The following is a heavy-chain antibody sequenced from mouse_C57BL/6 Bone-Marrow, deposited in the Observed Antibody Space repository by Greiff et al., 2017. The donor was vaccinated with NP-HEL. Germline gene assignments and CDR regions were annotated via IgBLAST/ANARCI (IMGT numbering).Heavy chain of an antibody. D-gene: IGHD3-2*02. Sequence: EVMLVESGAELVRPGASVKLSCTASGFNIKDDYMHWVKQRPEQGLEWIGWIDPENGDTAYASKFQGKATITADTSSNTAYLQLSSLTSEDTAVYYCTTKTAQATLFDYWGQGTTLTVSS. J-gene: IGHJ2*01. CDR2: IDPENGDT. CDR3: TTKTAQATLFDY. V-gene: IGHV14-4*01. CDR1: GFNIKDDY.